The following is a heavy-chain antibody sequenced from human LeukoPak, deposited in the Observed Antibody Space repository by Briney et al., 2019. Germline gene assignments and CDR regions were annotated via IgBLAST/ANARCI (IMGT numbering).Heavy chain of an antibody. CDR1: GGSISNY. CDR3: ARVYYYGLGSFDY. D-gene: IGHD3-10*01. CDR2: IYYSGST. J-gene: IGHJ4*02. V-gene: IGHV4-59*01. Sequence: PSETLSLTCTVSGGSISNYWSWIRQPPGKGLEWIGYIYYSGSTNYNPSLKSRVTISVDTSKNQFSLKLSSVTAADTAVYYCARVYYYGLGSFDYWGQGTLVTVSS.